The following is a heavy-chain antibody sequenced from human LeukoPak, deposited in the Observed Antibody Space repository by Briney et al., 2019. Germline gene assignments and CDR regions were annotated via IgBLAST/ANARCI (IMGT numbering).Heavy chain of an antibody. Sequence: ASVKVSCKASGYTFTAYNFHWVRQAPGQGLEWMGWISPYSGDTQYAQKFQDRVTMTRVTSISTVYMELSSLRDDDTAVYYCATDQRYAFDYWGQGILVTVSS. J-gene: IGHJ4*02. D-gene: IGHD3-9*01. CDR3: ATDQRYAFDY. CDR1: GYTFTAYN. V-gene: IGHV1-2*02. CDR2: ISPYSGDT.